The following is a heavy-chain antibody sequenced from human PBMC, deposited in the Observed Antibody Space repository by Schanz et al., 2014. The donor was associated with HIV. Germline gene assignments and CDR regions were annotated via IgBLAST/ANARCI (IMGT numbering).Heavy chain of an antibody. CDR2: INPNSGGT. Sequence: QVPLVQSGAEVQKPGSSVKVSCKAFGDSFTNYVISWVRQAPGQGLEWMGWINPNSGGTNFAQKFQGRVTMPRDTSISTAYMELSRLKSDDTAVYYCARGLPLVVPAASNWFDPWGQGTLVTVSS. J-gene: IGHJ5*02. CDR3: ARGLPLVVPAASNWFDP. CDR1: GDSFTNYV. D-gene: IGHD2-2*01. V-gene: IGHV1-2*02.